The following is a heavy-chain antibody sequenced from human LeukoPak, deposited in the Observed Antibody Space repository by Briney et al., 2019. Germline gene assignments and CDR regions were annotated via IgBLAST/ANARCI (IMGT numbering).Heavy chain of an antibody. V-gene: IGHV4-38-2*01. J-gene: IGHJ4*02. CDR3: ARGREQQTLFY. CDR1: GYSISSGYY. CDR2: IYHSGST. D-gene: IGHD6-13*01. Sequence: SGTLSLTCAVSGYSISSGYYWGWIRQPPGKGLEWIGSIYHSGSTYYNPSLKSRVTISVDTSKNQFSLKLSSVTAADTAVYYCARGREQQTLFYWGQGTLVTVSS.